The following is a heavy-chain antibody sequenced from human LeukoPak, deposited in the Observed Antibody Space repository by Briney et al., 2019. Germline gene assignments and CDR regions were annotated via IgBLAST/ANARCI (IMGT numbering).Heavy chain of an antibody. D-gene: IGHD3-10*01. J-gene: IGHJ6*03. Sequence: PSETLSLTCTVSGVSIGSSNSYWGWIRQPPGKGLEWIGSIYYSGNTYYNASLKSQVSISIDTSKNQFSLKLSSVTAADTAVYYCARRVGRWFGERAYYYNYMDVWGKGTTVTISS. V-gene: IGHV4-39*01. CDR3: ARRVGRWFGERAYYYNYMDV. CDR1: GVSIGSSNSY. CDR2: IYYSGNT.